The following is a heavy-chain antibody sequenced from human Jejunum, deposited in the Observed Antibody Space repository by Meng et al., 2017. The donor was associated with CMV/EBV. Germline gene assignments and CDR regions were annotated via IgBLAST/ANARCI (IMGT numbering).Heavy chain of an antibody. Sequence: LSCAASGFIFSDYYMNWIRQAPGKGLEWVSYISSSGSTIYYADSVKGRFTISRDNAKNSLYLQMNSLRADDTAVYYCARQIRPIDYWGQGTLVTVSS. CDR2: ISSSGSTI. CDR3: ARQIRPIDY. D-gene: IGHD3-10*01. J-gene: IGHJ4*02. V-gene: IGHV3-11*01. CDR1: GFIFSDYY.